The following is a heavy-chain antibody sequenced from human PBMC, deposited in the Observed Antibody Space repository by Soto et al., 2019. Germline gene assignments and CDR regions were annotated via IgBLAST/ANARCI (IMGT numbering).Heavy chain of an antibody. CDR2: IFHTGST. CDR3: ARRSGTYYDY. J-gene: IGHJ4*02. Sequence: SETLSLTCSVSSSSISSGYYWAWIRQPPGKGLEWIGNIFHTGSTYYNPSLKSRVNISVDTSKNQFSLKLTSVTAADTALYYCARRSGTYYDYWGQGTLVTVSS. D-gene: IGHD1-26*01. V-gene: IGHV4-38-2*01. CDR1: SSSISSGYY.